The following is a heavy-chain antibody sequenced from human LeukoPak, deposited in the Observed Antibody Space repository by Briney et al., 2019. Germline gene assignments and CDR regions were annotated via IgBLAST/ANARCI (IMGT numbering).Heavy chain of an antibody. J-gene: IGHJ4*02. CDR2: IDASNGNT. V-gene: IGHV1-18*04. CDR3: ARDYHYVPDF. Sequence: ASVKVSCKASGYTFTGYYMHWVRQAPGQGLEWMGWIDASNGNTNYAQKLQGRVTITTDTSTTTAYMEMTSLRFDDTAVYYCARDYHYVPDFWGQGTLVTVSS. CDR1: GYTFTGYY. D-gene: IGHD3-16*01.